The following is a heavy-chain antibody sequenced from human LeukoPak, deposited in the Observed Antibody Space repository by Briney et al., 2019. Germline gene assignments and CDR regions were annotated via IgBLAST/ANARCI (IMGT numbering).Heavy chain of an antibody. Sequence: GGSLRLFCTASGFTFSSYGMHCVRQAPGKGLEWVAFIRYDGSNKYYADSVKGRFTISRDNSKNTLYLQMNSLRAEDTAVYYCAKEVRLYNWDGPMDVWGKGTTVTISS. CDR1: GFTFSSYG. V-gene: IGHV3-30*02. CDR2: IRYDGSNK. D-gene: IGHD1-1*01. CDR3: AKEVRLYNWDGPMDV. J-gene: IGHJ6*04.